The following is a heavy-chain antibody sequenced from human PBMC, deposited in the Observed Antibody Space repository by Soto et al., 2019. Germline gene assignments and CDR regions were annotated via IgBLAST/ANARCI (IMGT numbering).Heavy chain of an antibody. CDR3: ARQQLVWTYYGMDV. D-gene: IGHD6-6*01. CDR2: INPNSGGT. Sequence: ASVKVSCKASGYTFTGYYMHWVRQAPGQGLEWMGWINPNSGGTNYAQKFQGWVTMTRDTSISTAYMELSRLRSDDRAVYYCARQQLVWTYYGMDVWVQVTTVTVSS. J-gene: IGHJ6*02. V-gene: IGHV1-2*04. CDR1: GYTFTGYY.